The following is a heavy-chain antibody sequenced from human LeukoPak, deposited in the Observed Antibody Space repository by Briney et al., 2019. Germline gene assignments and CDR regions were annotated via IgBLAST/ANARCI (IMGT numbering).Heavy chain of an antibody. J-gene: IGHJ6*02. D-gene: IGHD6-13*01. CDR2: ISGSGGST. V-gene: IGHV3-23*01. CDR1: GFTFSSYA. Sequence: GGSLRLSCEASGFTFSSYAMSWVRQAPGKGLEWVSAISGSGGSTHYAASVKGRSTISRDNSKNTLYLQMNSLRAKDTAVYYCAKDVAPAAAVTYYYYRMDVWGQGTTVTVSS. CDR3: AKDVAPAAAVTYYYYRMDV.